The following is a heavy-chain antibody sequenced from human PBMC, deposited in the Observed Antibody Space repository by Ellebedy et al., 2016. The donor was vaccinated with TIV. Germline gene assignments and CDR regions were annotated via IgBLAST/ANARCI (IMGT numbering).Heavy chain of an antibody. V-gene: IGHV3-21*01. J-gene: IGHJ4*02. CDR3: ARVREVGALDY. D-gene: IGHD1-26*01. Sequence: PGGSLRLSCAASGFSFSTYSMNWVRQAPGKGLEWVSSMSSSSSNILYADSVKGRFTISRDNAKNSLYLQMNSLRVEDTAVYYCARVREVGALDYWGQGTLVTVSS. CDR1: GFSFSTYS. CDR2: MSSSSSNI.